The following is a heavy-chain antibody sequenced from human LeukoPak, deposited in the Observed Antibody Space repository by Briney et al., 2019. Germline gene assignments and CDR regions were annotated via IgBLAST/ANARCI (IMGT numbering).Heavy chain of an antibody. J-gene: IGHJ5*02. CDR3: AKGVDCWSGYYTDTGGWFDP. CDR1: GFTFSSYA. CDR2: ISGSGGST. D-gene: IGHD3-3*01. Sequence: GGSLRLSCAASGFTFSSYAMSWVRQAPGKGLEWVSAISGSGGSTYYADSVKGRFTISRDNSKNTLYLQMNSLRAEDTAVYYCAKGVDCWSGYYTDTGGWFDPWGQGTLITVSS. V-gene: IGHV3-23*01.